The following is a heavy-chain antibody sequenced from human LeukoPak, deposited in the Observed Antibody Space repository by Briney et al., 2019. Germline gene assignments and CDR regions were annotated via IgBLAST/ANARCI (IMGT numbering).Heavy chain of an antibody. CDR1: GGSISSYY. J-gene: IGHJ5*02. Sequence: SETLSLTCPVSGGSISSYYWSWIRQPPGKGLEWIGYIYYSGSTNYNRSLRRRVTISVDTSKNQFSLKLSSVTAADTAVYYCARAPLYYDSSGAWFDPWGQGTLVTVSS. D-gene: IGHD3-22*01. CDR2: IYYSGST. CDR3: ARAPLYYDSSGAWFDP. V-gene: IGHV4-59*01.